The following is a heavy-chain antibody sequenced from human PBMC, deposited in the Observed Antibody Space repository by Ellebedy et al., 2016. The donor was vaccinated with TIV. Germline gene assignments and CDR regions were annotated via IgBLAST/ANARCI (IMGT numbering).Heavy chain of an antibody. Sequence: GESLKISCAASGFTFSDSYMSWIRQAPGKGLEWVSYISSSGNTIYYVDSVKGRFTISRDNAKNSLYLQLNSLRAEDTAVYYCARDHYYDSSGWFDPWGQGTLVTVSS. CDR2: ISSSGNTI. J-gene: IGHJ5*02. D-gene: IGHD3-22*01. CDR1: GFTFSDSY. CDR3: ARDHYYDSSGWFDP. V-gene: IGHV3-11*01.